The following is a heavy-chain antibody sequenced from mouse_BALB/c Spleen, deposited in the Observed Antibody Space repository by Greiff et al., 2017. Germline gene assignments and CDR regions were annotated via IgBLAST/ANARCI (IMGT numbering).Heavy chain of an antibody. D-gene: IGHD2-4*01. Sequence: EVLLVESGGGLVQPGGSRKLSCAASGFTFSSSGMHWVRQAPEKGLEWVGYISSGSSTIYYADTVKGRFTISRDTTKNTLYLQMTSLRSEDTAMYYCARNRGIYYDYSFDYWGQGTTLTVSS. CDR3: ARNRGIYYDYSFDY. V-gene: IGHV5-17*02. CDR1: GFTFSSSG. CDR2: ISSGSSTI. J-gene: IGHJ2*01.